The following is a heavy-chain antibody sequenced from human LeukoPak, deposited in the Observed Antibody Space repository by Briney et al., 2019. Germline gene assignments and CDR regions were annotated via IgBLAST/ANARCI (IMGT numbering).Heavy chain of an antibody. D-gene: IGHD3-22*01. Sequence: SETLSLTCTVSGGSISSSYYYWGCIRQPPGKGLEWIGSIYYSGSTSYNPSLKSRVTISVDTSKNQFTLKLSSVTAADTAVYYCAATLYDTSGYYPPNYWGQGTLVTVSS. V-gene: IGHV4-39*01. CDR1: GGSISSSYYY. CDR2: IYYSGST. CDR3: AATLYDTSGYYPPNY. J-gene: IGHJ4*02.